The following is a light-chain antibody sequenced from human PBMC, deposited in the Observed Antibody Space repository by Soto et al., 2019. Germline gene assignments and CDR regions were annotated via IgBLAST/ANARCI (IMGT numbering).Light chain of an antibody. CDR1: QSISSW. J-gene: IGKJ1*01. Sequence: DIQMTQSPSTLSASVGDRVTITCRASQSISSWLAWYQQKPGKAPKLLIYKASSLESGVPSRFSGSGSGTEFTLTISSLQPDDFATYYCQQYNRYSTFCQGTKVDIK. CDR3: QQYNRYST. CDR2: KAS. V-gene: IGKV1-5*03.